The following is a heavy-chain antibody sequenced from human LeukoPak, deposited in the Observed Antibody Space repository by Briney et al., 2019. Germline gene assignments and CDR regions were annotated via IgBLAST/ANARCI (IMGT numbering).Heavy chain of an antibody. V-gene: IGHV3-11*01. CDR2: ISSSGSTI. Sequence: KPGGSLRLSCAASGFTFSDYYMSWIRQAPGKGLEWVSYISSSGSTIYYADSVKGRFPISRDNAKNSLYLQMNSLRAEDTAVYYCAKGADIVVVPAAYPVDYWGQGTLVTVSS. CDR1: GFTFSDYY. D-gene: IGHD2-2*01. CDR3: AKGADIVVVPAAYPVDY. J-gene: IGHJ4*02.